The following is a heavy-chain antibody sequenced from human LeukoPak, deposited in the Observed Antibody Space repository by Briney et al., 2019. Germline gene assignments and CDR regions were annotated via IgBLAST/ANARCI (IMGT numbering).Heavy chain of an antibody. J-gene: IGHJ4*02. CDR1: GYTFTGYY. CDR2: INPNSGAT. CDR3: ARDGGLRLGEFSY. Sequence: GASVKVSCKASGYTFTGYYLHWVRQAPGHGLEWMGWINPNSGATNYAQKFQDRVTMTSDTSISTAYMELSSLTSDDTAVYYCARDGGLRLGEFSYWGQGTLVTVSS. V-gene: IGHV1-2*02. D-gene: IGHD3-16*01.